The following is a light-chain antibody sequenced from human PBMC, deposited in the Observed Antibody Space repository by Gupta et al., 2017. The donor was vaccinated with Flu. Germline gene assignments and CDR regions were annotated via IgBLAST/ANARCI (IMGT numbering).Light chain of an antibody. CDR1: SSNLRAGYD. CDR2: ENS. Sequence: QSLLTQPPPVSGAPGPRLTISCLGTSSNLRAGYDVNWYQQFPGGAPRLLIFENSNRPSGIPDRFFGSKTGISASLAITGLQAEDEADYYCQSEDGTGGGWVFGGGTRLTVL. V-gene: IGLV1-40*01. J-gene: IGLJ3*02. CDR3: QSEDGTGGGWV.